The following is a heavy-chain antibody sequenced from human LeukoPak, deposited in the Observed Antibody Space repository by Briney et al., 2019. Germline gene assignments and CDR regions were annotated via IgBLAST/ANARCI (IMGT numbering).Heavy chain of an antibody. V-gene: IGHV3-11*04. Sequence: GGSLRLSCAASGFTFSDYYMSWIRQAPGKGLEWVSYISSSGSTIYYADSVKGRFTISRDNSKNTLYLQMNSLRAEDTAVYYCAKDDYDILTGALDYWGQGTLVTVSS. CDR2: ISSSGSTI. J-gene: IGHJ4*02. D-gene: IGHD3-9*01. CDR3: AKDDYDILTGALDY. CDR1: GFTFSDYY.